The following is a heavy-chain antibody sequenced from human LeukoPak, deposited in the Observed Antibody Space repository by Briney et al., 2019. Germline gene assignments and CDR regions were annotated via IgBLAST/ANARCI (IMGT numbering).Heavy chain of an antibody. J-gene: IGHJ4*02. V-gene: IGHV3-48*01. CDR2: ISSSSSTI. D-gene: IGHD4-17*01. CDR1: GFTFSSYS. Sequence: GGSLRLSCAASGFTFSSYSMNWVRQAPGKGLEWVSYISSSSSTIYYADSVKGRFTISRDNSKNTLYLQMNSLRAEDTAVYYCAKDPTRQATVTTWEPYWGQGTLVTVSS. CDR3: AKDPTRQATVTTWEPY.